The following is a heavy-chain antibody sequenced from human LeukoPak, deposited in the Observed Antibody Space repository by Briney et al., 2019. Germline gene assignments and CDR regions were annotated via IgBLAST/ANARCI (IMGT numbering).Heavy chain of an antibody. V-gene: IGHV3-21*01. Sequence: GGSLRLSCAASGFTFSSYNINWVRQAPGKGLEWVSSISGSSSYIYYADSVKGRFTISRDNAKNSLYLQMNSLRAEDMAVYYCARDGSSDDAFDIWGQGTMVTVSS. CDR2: ISGSSSYI. D-gene: IGHD3-10*01. CDR3: ARDGSSDDAFDI. CDR1: GFTFSSYN. J-gene: IGHJ3*02.